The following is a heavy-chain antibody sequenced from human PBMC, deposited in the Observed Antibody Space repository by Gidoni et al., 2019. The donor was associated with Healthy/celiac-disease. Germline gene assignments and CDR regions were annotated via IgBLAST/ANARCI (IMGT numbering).Heavy chain of an antibody. CDR3: ARHIVVPAARRFDYYYGMDV. J-gene: IGHJ6*02. V-gene: IGHV1-18*01. D-gene: IGHD2-2*01. Sequence: AYNGNTNYAQKLQGRVTMTTDTSTSTAYMELRSLRSDDTAVYYCARHIVVPAARRFDYYYGMDVWGQGTTVTVSS. CDR2: AYNGNT.